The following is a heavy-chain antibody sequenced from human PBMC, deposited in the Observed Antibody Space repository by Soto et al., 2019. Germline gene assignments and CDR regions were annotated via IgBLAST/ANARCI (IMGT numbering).Heavy chain of an antibody. CDR2: IYYSGST. Sequence: SETLSLTCTVSGGSISSSSYYWGWIRQPPGKGLEWIGSIYYSGSTYYNPSLKSRVTISVDTSKNQFSLKPSSVTAVDTAVYYCARTDFWSGYYYWGQGTLVTVSS. D-gene: IGHD3-3*01. CDR1: GGSISSSSYY. V-gene: IGHV4-39*07. CDR3: ARTDFWSGYYY. J-gene: IGHJ4*02.